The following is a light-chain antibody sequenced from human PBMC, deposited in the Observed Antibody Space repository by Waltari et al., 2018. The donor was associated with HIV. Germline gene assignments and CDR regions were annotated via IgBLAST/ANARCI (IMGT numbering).Light chain of an antibody. CDR1: SSNVGSTT. CDR3: ASWDDSLSAWL. J-gene: IGLJ3*02. V-gene: IGLV1-44*01. Sequence: QSVLTQPPSSSGTPGQRLTISCSGSSSNVGSTTVNWYQHLPGAAPKLLIYRNNHRPSGVPGRCSGSKSGTSASLAISDLQSDDDADYYCASWDDSLSAWLFGGGTKLTVL. CDR2: RNN.